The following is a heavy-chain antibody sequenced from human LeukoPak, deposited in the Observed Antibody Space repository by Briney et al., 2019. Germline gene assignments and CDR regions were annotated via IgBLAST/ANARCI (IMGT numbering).Heavy chain of an antibody. CDR2: IIPIFGTA. CDR3: ARGSTTATDDAFDI. D-gene: IGHD5-18*01. Sequence: ASVKVSCKASGGTFSSYASSWVRQAPGQGLEWMGGIIPIFGTANYAQKFQGRVTITADKSTSTAYMELSSLRSEDTAVYYCARGSTTATDDAFDIWGQGTMVTVSS. V-gene: IGHV1-69*06. CDR1: GGTFSSYA. J-gene: IGHJ3*02.